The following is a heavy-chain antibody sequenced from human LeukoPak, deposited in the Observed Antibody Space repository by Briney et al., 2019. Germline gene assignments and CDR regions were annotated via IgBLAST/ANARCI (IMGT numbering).Heavy chain of an antibody. V-gene: IGHV3-7*01. CDR1: GFTFSSYW. CDR3: AELGITMIGGV. D-gene: IGHD3-10*02. CDR2: IKRDGSEK. Sequence: GRSLRLSCAASGFTFSSYWMSWVRQAPGKGLEWVANIKRDGSEKYYVDSVKGRFTISRDNAKNSLYLQMNSLRAEDTAVYYCAELGITMIGGVWGKGTTVTISS. J-gene: IGHJ6*04.